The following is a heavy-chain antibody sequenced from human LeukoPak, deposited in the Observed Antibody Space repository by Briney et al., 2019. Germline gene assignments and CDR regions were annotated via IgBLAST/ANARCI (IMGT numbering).Heavy chain of an antibody. CDR2: IYYSGST. CDR3: ARHPYYYDDSGHIQLDDFDY. J-gene: IGHJ4*02. V-gene: IGHV4-39*01. Sequence: SETLSLTCTVSGDSISSSSYYWGWIRQPPGKGLEWIGSIYYSGSTYYNPSQKSRATFSVDTTKRQISLKLSSMTAADTALNYCARHPYYYDDSGHIQLDDFDYWGQGTLVTVSS. CDR1: GDSISSSSYY. D-gene: IGHD3-22*01.